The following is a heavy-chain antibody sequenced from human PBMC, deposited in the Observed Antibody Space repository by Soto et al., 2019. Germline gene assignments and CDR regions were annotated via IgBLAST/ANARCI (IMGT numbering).Heavy chain of an antibody. V-gene: IGHV1-2*02. CDR3: ARDRGNYYDSSGYYYKLNAFDI. Sequence: ASVKVSCKASGYTFTGYYMHWVRQAPGQGLEWMGWINPNSGGTNYAQKFQGRVTMTRDTSISTAYMELSRLRSDDTAVYYCARDRGNYYDSSGYYYKLNAFDISGQGTIVTVSS. CDR1: GYTFTGYY. CDR2: INPNSGGT. J-gene: IGHJ3*02. D-gene: IGHD3-22*01.